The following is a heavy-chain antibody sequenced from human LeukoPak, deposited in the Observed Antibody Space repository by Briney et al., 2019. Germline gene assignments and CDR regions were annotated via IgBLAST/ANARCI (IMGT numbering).Heavy chain of an antibody. Sequence: GGSLRLSCTASGFTFSSYAMHWVRQAPGKGLEWVAVISYDGSNKYYADSVKGRFTISRDNSKNALYLQMNSLRAEDTAVYYCARYQLPYDAFDIWGQGTMVTVSS. CDR3: ARYQLPYDAFDI. J-gene: IGHJ3*02. V-gene: IGHV3-30-3*01. CDR2: ISYDGSNK. D-gene: IGHD2-2*01. CDR1: GFTFSSYA.